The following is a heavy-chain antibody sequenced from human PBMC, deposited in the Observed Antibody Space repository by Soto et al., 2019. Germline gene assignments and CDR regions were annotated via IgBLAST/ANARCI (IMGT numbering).Heavy chain of an antibody. CDR1: GFTFSSSG. V-gene: IGHV3-23*01. Sequence: EVQLLESGGGLVQPGGSLRLSCAASGFTFSSSGMNWVRQAPGMVLEWVSGIGGSGGGTYYADFVKGRFSIFRDDSKDMLYLQMNSLRVEDTAVYYCAKTGYCSGGSCHYIDYWGHGTLVTVSS. CDR3: AKTGYCSGGSCHYIDY. CDR2: IGGSGGGT. D-gene: IGHD2-15*01. J-gene: IGHJ4*01.